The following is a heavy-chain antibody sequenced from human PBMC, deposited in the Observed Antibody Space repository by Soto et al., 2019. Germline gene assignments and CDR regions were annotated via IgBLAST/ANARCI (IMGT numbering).Heavy chain of an antibody. CDR1: GYSISRGYY. J-gene: IGHJ4*02. CDR3: ARLIWTDLYRGGYVVN. D-gene: IGHD3-9*01. Sequence: PSETLSLTCAVSGYSISRGYYWGCIRQPPGRGLEWIGSFFHGGTTYYKPSLKSRVTISEDTSTNQFSLKLSSVTAADTAVYFCARLIWTDLYRGGYVVNWGQGTLVTVSS. CDR2: FFHGGTT. V-gene: IGHV4-38-2*01.